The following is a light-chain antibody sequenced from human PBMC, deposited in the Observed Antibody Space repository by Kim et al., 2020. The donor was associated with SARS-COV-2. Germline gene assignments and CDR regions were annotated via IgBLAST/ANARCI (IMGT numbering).Light chain of an antibody. Sequence: QRVTMSGSGGSSKIGVNTVNWYQHLPGTAPKLLIYNNNQRPSGVPDRFSGSKSGTSASLAISGLQSEDEADYYCAAWDDSLNGNWVFGGGTQLTVL. J-gene: IGLJ3*02. V-gene: IGLV1-44*01. CDR2: NNN. CDR1: SSKIGVNT. CDR3: AAWDDSLNGNWV.